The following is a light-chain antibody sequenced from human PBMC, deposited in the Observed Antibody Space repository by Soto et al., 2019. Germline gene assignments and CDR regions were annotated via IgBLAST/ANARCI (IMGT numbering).Light chain of an antibody. J-gene: IGKJ5*01. CDR3: QSYNTARPT. CDR2: GAS. V-gene: IGKV3D-15*01. CDR1: QIVGIN. Sequence: EIVMTQSPATLSVSPGEIATLYFRASQIVGINLAWYQQKPGQAPRLLIYGASTRATGIPARFSGSGSGTDFTLTISGLQPEDLATCYCQSYNTARPTFGQGTRLEIK.